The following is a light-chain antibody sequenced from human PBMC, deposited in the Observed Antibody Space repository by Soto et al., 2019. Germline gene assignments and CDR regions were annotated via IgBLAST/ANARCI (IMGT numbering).Light chain of an antibody. CDR1: RSNIGAGYD. Sequence: QSVLTQPPSVSGAPGQTVTISCTGSRSNIGAGYDIHWYQFLSGTAPKLLLYSFNKRPSGIPDRFSGSKSGTSASLAITGLQPEDEADYYCQSYDDSLSGSGVFGTGTKVTVL. CDR3: QSYDDSLSGSGV. V-gene: IGLV1-40*01. CDR2: SFN. J-gene: IGLJ1*01.